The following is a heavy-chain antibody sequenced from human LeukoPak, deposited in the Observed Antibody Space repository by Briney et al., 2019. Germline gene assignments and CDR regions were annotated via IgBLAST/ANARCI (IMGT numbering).Heavy chain of an antibody. Sequence: GGSLRLSCAASGFIFSNYGMHWVRQAPGKGLEWVAVISFDATNKYYADSVKGRFTISRDSAKNSLYLQMNSLRAEDTAVYYCARGPYSSNWYVDYWGQGTLVTVAS. CDR2: ISFDATNK. V-gene: IGHV3-30*03. D-gene: IGHD6-13*01. CDR3: ARGPYSSNWYVDY. CDR1: GFIFSNYG. J-gene: IGHJ4*02.